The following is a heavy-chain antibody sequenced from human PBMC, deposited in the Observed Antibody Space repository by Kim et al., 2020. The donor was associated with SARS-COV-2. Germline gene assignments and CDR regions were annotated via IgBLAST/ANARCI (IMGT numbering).Heavy chain of an antibody. Sequence: SETLSLTCTVSGGSITSRDYNWGWIRQPPGKGLEWIGSVDNSGNTYYNPSLQGRAIISVDTSKSHFSLKVISVTAADMGIYFCGRHLYSGYSRRWDWGQGTLVIVSS. J-gene: IGHJ4*02. CDR3: GRHLYSGYSRRWD. CDR1: GGSITSRDYN. V-gene: IGHV4-39*01. D-gene: IGHD5-12*01. CDR2: VDNSGNT.